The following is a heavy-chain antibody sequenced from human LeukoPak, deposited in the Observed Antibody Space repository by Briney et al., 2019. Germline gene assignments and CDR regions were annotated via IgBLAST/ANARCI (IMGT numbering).Heavy chain of an antibody. J-gene: IGHJ6*01. D-gene: IGHD1-26*01. Sequence: GGSLRLSCAGSGFPFINYNMNWVRQVPGRGLEWLSFSSLGSTTVYYADSVKGRFTISRDDARNSLFLHMTSLRAEDTAVYYCVRAREMDVWGKGTTVTLSS. CDR1: GFPFINYN. V-gene: IGHV3-48*04. CDR2: SSLGSTTV. CDR3: VRAREMDV.